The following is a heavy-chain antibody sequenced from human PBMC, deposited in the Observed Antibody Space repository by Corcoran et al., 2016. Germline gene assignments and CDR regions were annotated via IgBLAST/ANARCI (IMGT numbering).Heavy chain of an antibody. CDR3: ARDTGYCSSTSCDRRDAFDI. CDR1: GGSISSYY. Sequence: QVQLQESGPGLVKPSETLSLTCTVSGGSISSYYWSWIRQPPGKGLEWIGYIYYSGSTNYNPSLKSRVTISVDTSKNQFSLKLSSVTAADTAVYYCARDTGYCSSTSCDRRDAFDIWGQGTMVTVSS. V-gene: IGHV4-59*01. J-gene: IGHJ3*02. CDR2: IYYSGST. D-gene: IGHD2-2*01.